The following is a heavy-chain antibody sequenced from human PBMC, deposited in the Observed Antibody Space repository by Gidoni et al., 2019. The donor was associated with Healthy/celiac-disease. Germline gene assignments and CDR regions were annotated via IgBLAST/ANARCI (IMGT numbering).Heavy chain of an antibody. CDR1: GFTFSSHG. Sequence: QVQLVESGGGVVQPGRSLRLSCAASGFTFSSHGMHWVRQAPGKGLGWVAVISYDGSNKYYADSVKGRFTISRDNSKNTLYLQMNSLRAEDTAVYYCAKDYSGSRKPVHDAFDIWGQGTMVTVSS. CDR2: ISYDGSNK. J-gene: IGHJ3*02. V-gene: IGHV3-30*18. CDR3: AKDYSGSRKPVHDAFDI. D-gene: IGHD1-26*01.